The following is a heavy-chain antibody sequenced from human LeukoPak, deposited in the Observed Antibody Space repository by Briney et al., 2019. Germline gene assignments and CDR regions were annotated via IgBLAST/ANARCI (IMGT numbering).Heavy chain of an antibody. J-gene: IGHJ5*02. CDR1: GGSISSYY. Sequence: SETLSLTCTVSGGSISSYYWSWIRQPAGKGLEWIGRIYTSGSTNYNPSLKSRVTMSVDTSKNQFSLKLSSVTAADTAVNYCARHTDGSGSYYNQRFDPWGQGTLVTVSS. D-gene: IGHD3-10*01. CDR2: IYTSGST. V-gene: IGHV4-4*07. CDR3: ARHTDGSGSYYNQRFDP.